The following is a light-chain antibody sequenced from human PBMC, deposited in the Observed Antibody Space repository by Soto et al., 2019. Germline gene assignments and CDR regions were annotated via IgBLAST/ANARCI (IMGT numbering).Light chain of an antibody. CDR3: LQYYTYPYT. CDR2: AAS. Sequence: AIQMTQSPSSLSASVGDRVTLTGRASQGIRDDLNWYQQKPGKAPKLLIYAASSLQSGVPSRFSASGSGTDFTLTISSLQPEDFTAYYCLQYYTYPYTFGQGTKVEIK. V-gene: IGKV1-6*01. J-gene: IGKJ2*01. CDR1: QGIRDD.